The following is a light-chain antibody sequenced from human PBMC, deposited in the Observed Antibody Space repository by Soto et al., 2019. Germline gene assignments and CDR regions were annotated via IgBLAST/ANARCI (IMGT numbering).Light chain of an antibody. CDR3: QKYNRAPWT. CDR1: QGISNY. Sequence: DIQMTQSPSSLSASVGDRVTITCRASQGISNYLAWYQQQPGQVPKLLIYVASTLQSGVPSRFSGSGSGTDFTLTISSLQPEAVATYYCQKYNRAPWTFGQGTKVEIK. V-gene: IGKV1-27*01. CDR2: VAS. J-gene: IGKJ1*01.